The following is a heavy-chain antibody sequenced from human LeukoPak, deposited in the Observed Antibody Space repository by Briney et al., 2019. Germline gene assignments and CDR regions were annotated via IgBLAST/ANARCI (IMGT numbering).Heavy chain of an antibody. J-gene: IGHJ4*02. Sequence: SQTLSLTCAISGDSVSSNSAARNWIRQSPSRGLEWLGRTYYRSKWYNDYAVSVKSRITINPDTSKNQFSLQLNSVTPEDTAVYYCARGIGRGYYDSSGYYDYWGQGTLVTVSS. D-gene: IGHD3-22*01. CDR3: ARGIGRGYYDSSGYYDY. V-gene: IGHV6-1*01. CDR1: GDSVSSNSAA. CDR2: TYYRSKWYN.